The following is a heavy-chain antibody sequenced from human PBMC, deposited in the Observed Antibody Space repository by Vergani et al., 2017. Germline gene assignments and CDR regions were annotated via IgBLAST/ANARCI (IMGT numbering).Heavy chain of an antibody. CDR2: IIPILGIA. Sequence: QVQLVQSGAEVKKPGSSVKVSCKASGGPFSSYTISWVRQAPGQGLEWMGRIIPILGIANYAQKFQGRATITADKSTSTAYMELSSLRSEDTAVYYCAGEGSLDYDYVWGSYRHLNWLDVWGQGTTVTVSS. J-gene: IGHJ6*02. V-gene: IGHV1-69*08. D-gene: IGHD3-16*02. CDR1: GGPFSSYT. CDR3: AGEGSLDYDYVWGSYRHLNWLDV.